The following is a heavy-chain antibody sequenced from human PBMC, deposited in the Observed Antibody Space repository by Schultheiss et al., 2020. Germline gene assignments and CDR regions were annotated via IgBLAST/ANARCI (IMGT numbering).Heavy chain of an antibody. D-gene: IGHD6-13*01. CDR3: ARLMGIAAAGTY. CDR2: IYYSGST. V-gene: IGHV4-39*01. J-gene: IGHJ4*02. Sequence: SETLSLTCTVSGGSISSGGYYWSWIRQHPGKGLEWIGSIYYSGSTNYNPSLKSRVTISVDTSKNQFSLKLSSVTAADTAVYYCARLMGIAAAGTYWGQGTLVTVSS. CDR1: GGSISSGGYY.